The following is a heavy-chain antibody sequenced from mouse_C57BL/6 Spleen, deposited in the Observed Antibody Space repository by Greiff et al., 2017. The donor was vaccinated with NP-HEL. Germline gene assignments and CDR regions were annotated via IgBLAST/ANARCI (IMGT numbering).Heavy chain of an antibody. CDR2: IDPSDSYT. J-gene: IGHJ2*01. CDR3: ARLVTTGGGYFDY. Sequence: VQLQQPGAELVMPGASVKLSCKASGYTFTSYWMHWVKQRPGQGLEWIGEIDPSDSYTNYNQKFKGKSTLTVDKSSSTAYMQLSSLTSEDSAVYYCARLVTTGGGYFDYWGQGTTLTVSS. V-gene: IGHV1-69*01. CDR1: GYTFTSYW. D-gene: IGHD2-2*01.